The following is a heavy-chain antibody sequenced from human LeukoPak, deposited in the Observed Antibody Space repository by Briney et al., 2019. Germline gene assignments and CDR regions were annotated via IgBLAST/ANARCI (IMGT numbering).Heavy chain of an antibody. CDR1: GDSINSANYY. Sequence: SETLSLTCTVSGDSINSANYYWSWIRQPPGKGLEWIGYVYYTGRSYYSPSLKSRLTISLDTSKNQFSLKVISVTAADTAVYYCARAPYISRPGEFDPWGQGTLVTVSS. D-gene: IGHD6-13*01. CDR2: VYYTGRS. CDR3: ARAPYISRPGEFDP. J-gene: IGHJ5*02. V-gene: IGHV4-30-4*01.